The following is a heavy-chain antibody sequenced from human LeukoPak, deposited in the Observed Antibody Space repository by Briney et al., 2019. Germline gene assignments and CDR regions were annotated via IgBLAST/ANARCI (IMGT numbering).Heavy chain of an antibody. Sequence: GASVKVSCKVSGYTLTELSMHWVRQAPGKGLEWMGGFDPEDGETIYAQKFQGRVTMTGDTSTDTAYMELSRLRSDDTAVYYCARGLAFDIWGQGTMVTVSS. V-gene: IGHV1-24*01. CDR2: FDPEDGET. CDR1: GYTLTELS. J-gene: IGHJ3*02. CDR3: ARGLAFDI.